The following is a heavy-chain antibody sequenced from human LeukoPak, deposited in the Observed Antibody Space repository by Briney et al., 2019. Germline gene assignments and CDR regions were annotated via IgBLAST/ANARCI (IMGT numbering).Heavy chain of an antibody. CDR2: INPNSGGT. CDR1: GYTFIGYY. D-gene: IGHD2-21*01. CDR3: ARDPCWISLLPAYYFDY. J-gene: IGHJ4*02. V-gene: IGHV1-2*02. Sequence: GASVKVSCKASGYTFIGYYMHWVRQAPGQGLEWMGWINPNSGGTNYAQKFQGRVTMTRDTSISTAYMELSRLRSDDTAVYYCARDPCWISLLPAYYFDYWGQGTLVTVSS.